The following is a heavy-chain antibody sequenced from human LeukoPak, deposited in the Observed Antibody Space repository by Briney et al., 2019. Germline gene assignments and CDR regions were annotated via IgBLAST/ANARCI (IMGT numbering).Heavy chain of an antibody. D-gene: IGHD3-10*01. CDR1: GVSISSSSYY. CDR3: ARGGFGELPN. V-gene: IGHV4-39*07. J-gene: IGHJ4*02. CDR2: IYHSGST. Sequence: SETLSLTCNVSGVSISSSSYYWGWIRQPPGKGLEWIGSIYHSGSTYYNPSLKSRVTISVDTSKNQFSLKLSSVTAADTAVYYCARGGFGELPNWGQGTLVTVSS.